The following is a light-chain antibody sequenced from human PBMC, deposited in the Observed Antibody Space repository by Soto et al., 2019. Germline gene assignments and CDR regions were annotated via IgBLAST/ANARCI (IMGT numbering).Light chain of an antibody. J-gene: IGKJ1*01. CDR1: QSISSW. V-gene: IGKV1-5*03. CDR2: TAS. CDR3: QHYNTYPWP. Sequence: DIQMTPSPSILSAAVGHRVTITCRASQSISSWLAWYQQKPGKAPNLLIHTASHLESGVPSRFSGSGSGTEFTLTISSLQPGDFATYCCQHYNTYPWPFVQGPKVEIK.